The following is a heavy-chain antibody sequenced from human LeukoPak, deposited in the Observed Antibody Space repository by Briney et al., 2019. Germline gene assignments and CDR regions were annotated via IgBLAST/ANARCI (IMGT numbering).Heavy chain of an antibody. CDR3: AREADYYDSSGYPDAFDI. J-gene: IGHJ3*02. D-gene: IGHD3-22*01. V-gene: IGHV1-2*02. CDR1: GYTFTGYY. Sequence: ASVKVSSKASGYTFTGYYMHWVRQAPGQGLEWMGWINPNSGGTNYAQKFQGRVTVTRDTSISTAYMELSRLRSDDTAVYYCAREADYYDSSGYPDAFDIWGQGTMVTVSS. CDR2: INPNSGGT.